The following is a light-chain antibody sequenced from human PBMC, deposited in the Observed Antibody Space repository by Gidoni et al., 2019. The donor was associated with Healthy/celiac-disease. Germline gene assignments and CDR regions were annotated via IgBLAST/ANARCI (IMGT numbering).Light chain of an antibody. J-gene: IGKJ4*01. CDR1: QGISSY. V-gene: IGKV1-9*01. CDR2: AAS. Sequence: DIQFTQSPSFLSASVGDRVTITCRASQGISSYLAWYQQKPGKAPKLLIYAASTLQSGVPSRFSGSGSGTEFTLTISSLQPEDFATYYCQQLNSYPGTFGGGTKVEIK. CDR3: QQLNSYPGT.